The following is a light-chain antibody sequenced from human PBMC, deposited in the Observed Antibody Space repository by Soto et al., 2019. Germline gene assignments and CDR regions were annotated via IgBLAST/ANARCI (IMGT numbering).Light chain of an antibody. Sequence: QSVLTQPTSVSGAPGQSVTISCTGSSSNIGNNYVFSYQQLPGTTPKLLIYDNNKRPSVILDRFSGSKSTTSASLAISGLQTGDEADYYCEIWASGLSALVFGGGP. J-gene: IGLJ3*02. CDR1: SSNIGNNY. V-gene: IGLV1-51*01. CDR2: DNN. CDR3: EIWASGLSALV.